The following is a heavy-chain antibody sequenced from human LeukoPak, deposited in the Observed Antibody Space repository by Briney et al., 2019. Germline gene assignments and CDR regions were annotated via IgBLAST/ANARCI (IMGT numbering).Heavy chain of an antibody. CDR1: GYSLTRYG. J-gene: IGHJ4*02. CDR3: ARDRRDDGNYVFDL. Sequence: ASVKVSCKASGYSLTRYGITWVRRAPGQGVEWRGWIHANNGKTDYAQNLQVRINMTTDTSTNTAYMELRSLRSDDTAIYYCARDRRDDGNYVFDLWGQGTLVTVSP. CDR2: IHANNGKT. V-gene: IGHV1-18*04. D-gene: IGHD5-24*01.